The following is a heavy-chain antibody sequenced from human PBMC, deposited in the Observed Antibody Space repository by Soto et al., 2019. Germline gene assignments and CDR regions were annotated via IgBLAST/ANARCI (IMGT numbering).Heavy chain of an antibody. CDR1: GGSISSGCYS. CDR3: PRDHPFDP. CDR2: IYHSGST. J-gene: IGHJ5*02. Sequence: SETLSLTCAVCGGSISSGCYSWSWIRQPPGKGLEWIGYIYHSGSTYYNPSLKSRVTISVDRSKNQFSLKLSSVTAADTAVYYCPRDHPFDPCGQGTLVTVYS. V-gene: IGHV4-30-2*01.